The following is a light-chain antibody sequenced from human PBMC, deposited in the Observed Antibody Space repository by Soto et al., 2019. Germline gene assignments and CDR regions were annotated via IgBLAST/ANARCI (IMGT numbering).Light chain of an antibody. CDR3: QQRNNWPPSIT. CDR1: QSVGGH. Sequence: EIVLTQSPATLSLSPGERATLSCRASQSVGGHLAWYQQKPGQAPRLLIYDASERATGIPARFSGSGSETDFTRTISSLEPDDFAVYYCQQRNNWPPSITFGQGTRLEIK. CDR2: DAS. V-gene: IGKV3-11*01. J-gene: IGKJ5*01.